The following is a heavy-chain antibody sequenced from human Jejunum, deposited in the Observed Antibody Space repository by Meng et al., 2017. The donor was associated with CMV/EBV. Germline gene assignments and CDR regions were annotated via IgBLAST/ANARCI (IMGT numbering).Heavy chain of an antibody. CDR3: ASGTIFGVVTPYYYGLDV. CDR2: VIPILTSS. V-gene: IGHV1-69*06. CDR1: FSNYV. Sequence: FSNYVFGWVRQAPGQGLEWVGGVIPILTSSNYAQKFQGRVTIIADKSTTTVYMEVSSLKSEDTAIYYCASGTIFGVVTPYYYGLDVWGQGTTVTVSS. J-gene: IGHJ6*02. D-gene: IGHD3-3*01.